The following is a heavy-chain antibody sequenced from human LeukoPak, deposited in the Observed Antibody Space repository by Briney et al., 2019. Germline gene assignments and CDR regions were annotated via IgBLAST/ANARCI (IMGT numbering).Heavy chain of an antibody. V-gene: IGHV4-59*12. J-gene: IGHJ4*02. CDR1: GGSISGYY. CDR2: IYYIGST. Sequence: PSETLSLTCTVSGGSISGYYWSWLRQPPGKGLEWIGYIYYIGSTNYNPCLKSRVSMSVDRSTNQFFLKVRSVTAADTAMYYCARVSPHPWIRPTADPDYWGQGALVTVSP. D-gene: IGHD2-2*01. CDR3: ARVSPHPWIRPTADPDY.